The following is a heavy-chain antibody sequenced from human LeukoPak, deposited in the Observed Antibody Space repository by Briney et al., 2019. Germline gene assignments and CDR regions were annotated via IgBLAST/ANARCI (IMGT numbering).Heavy chain of an antibody. J-gene: IGHJ2*01. CDR3: TRRAARWQFDL. V-gene: IGHV3-9*01. CDR1: GFNFDDYA. Sequence: GRSLRLSCAVSGFNFDDYAMHWVRQAPGRGLEWVSGINWQTGNGIYADSVKGRFTISRDNAKNSLYLQMSSLRAEDTALYYCTRRAARWQFDLWGRGTLLTVSS. D-gene: IGHD5-24*01. CDR2: INWQTGNG.